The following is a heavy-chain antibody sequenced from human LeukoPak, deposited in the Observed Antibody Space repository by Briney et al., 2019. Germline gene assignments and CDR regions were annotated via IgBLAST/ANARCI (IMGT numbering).Heavy chain of an antibody. Sequence: GGSLRLSCAASGITFINHAMDRVRQAPGKGLEWVAVISYDGSNTYYADSVKGRFTISRDNSKSTLYLQMNSLRVEDTAVYYCARNPGVGSSWYRLHYWGQGTLVTVSS. CDR3: ARNPGVGSSWYRLHY. D-gene: IGHD6-13*01. J-gene: IGHJ4*02. V-gene: IGHV3-30-3*01. CDR1: GITFINHA. CDR2: ISYDGSNT.